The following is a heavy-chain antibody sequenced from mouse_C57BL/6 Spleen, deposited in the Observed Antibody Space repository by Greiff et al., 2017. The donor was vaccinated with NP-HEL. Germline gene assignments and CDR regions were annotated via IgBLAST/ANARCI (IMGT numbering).Heavy chain of an antibody. CDR2: IDPNSGGT. Sequence: QVQLQQSGAELVKPGASVKLSCKASGYTFTSYWMHWVKQRPGRGLEWIGRIDPNSGGTKYNEKFKSKATLTVDKPSSTAYMQLSSLTSEDSAVYYCARAFSQGPYYAMDYWGQGTSVTVSS. CDR1: GYTFTSYW. CDR3: ARAFSQGPYYAMDY. J-gene: IGHJ4*01. V-gene: IGHV1-72*01.